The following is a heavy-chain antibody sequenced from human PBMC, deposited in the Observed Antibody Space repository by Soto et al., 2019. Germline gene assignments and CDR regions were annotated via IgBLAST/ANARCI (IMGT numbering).Heavy chain of an antibody. D-gene: IGHD3-9*01. Sequence: QVQLQESGPGLVEPSGTLSLICAVSSGSIGSSWWWSWVRQPPGKGLEWIGETDHSGTTHITPSLKSRVTISIDKSEGQFSLRLSSVTAADTAVYFFARNGYLAFHFDRWGQGVLVTVSS. CDR3: ARNGYLAFHFDR. CDR1: SGSIGSSWW. J-gene: IGHJ4*02. V-gene: IGHV4-4*02. CDR2: TDHSGTT.